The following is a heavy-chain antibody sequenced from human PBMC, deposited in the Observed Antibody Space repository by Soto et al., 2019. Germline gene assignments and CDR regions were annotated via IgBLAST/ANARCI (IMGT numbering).Heavy chain of an antibody. CDR2: ISGISNTI. V-gene: IGHV3-48*02. CDR1: GFSFRSYS. D-gene: IGHD4-4*01. Sequence: GGSLRLSCEASGFSFRSYSISWVRQAPGKGLEWISYISGISNTIYYAGSVKGRFTISRDNADNSLYLQMNSLRDEDTAVYFCARDKEIDYSSDYSMDVWGQGTTVTVSS. J-gene: IGHJ6*02. CDR3: ARDKEIDYSSDYSMDV.